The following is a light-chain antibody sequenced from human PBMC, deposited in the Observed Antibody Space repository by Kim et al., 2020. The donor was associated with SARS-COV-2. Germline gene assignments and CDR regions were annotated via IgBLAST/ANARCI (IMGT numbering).Light chain of an antibody. CDR2: AKT. CDR1: SLRIFY. CDR3: NSRDSPGNHS. Sequence: SSELTQDPAVSVALGQTVRITCQGDSLRIFYASWYQQKPGQAPRLVIYAKTNRPSGIPDRFSGSSSGNTASLTITGAQAEDEADYYCNSRDSPGNHSFGG. V-gene: IGLV3-19*01. J-gene: IGLJ2*01.